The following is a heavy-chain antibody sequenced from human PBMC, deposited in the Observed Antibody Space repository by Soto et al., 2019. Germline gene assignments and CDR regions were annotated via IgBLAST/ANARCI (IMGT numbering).Heavy chain of an antibody. J-gene: IGHJ4*02. CDR3: AKGPSSGWARGGYYFDF. CDR1: GSTFSNYA. Sequence: EVQLLESGGGLVQPGASLRLSCAASGSTFSNYAMSWVRQAPGKGLEWVSAISGGGGGTYYADSVKGRFTISRDNSKNTLYLQMNSLRAEDTAVYYCAKGPSSGWARGGYYFDFWGQGTLVTVSS. CDR2: ISGGGGGT. V-gene: IGHV3-23*01. D-gene: IGHD6-19*01.